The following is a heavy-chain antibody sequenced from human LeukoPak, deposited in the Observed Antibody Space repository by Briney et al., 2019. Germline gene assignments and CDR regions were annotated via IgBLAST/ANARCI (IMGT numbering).Heavy chain of an antibody. D-gene: IGHD6-13*01. CDR2: ITSDGSST. V-gene: IGHV3-74*01. Sequence: GGSLRLSCAASGFTFSNYWMHWVRQAPGKGLVSVSRITSDGSSTSYADSVKGRFTISRDNANSTLYLQMDSLRAEDTAVYYCARNRYSTSGDYWGQGTLVTVSS. CDR3: ARNRYSTSGDY. J-gene: IGHJ4*02. CDR1: GFTFSNYW.